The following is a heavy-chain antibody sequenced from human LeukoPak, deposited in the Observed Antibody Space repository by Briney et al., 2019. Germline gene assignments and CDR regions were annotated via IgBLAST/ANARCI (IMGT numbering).Heavy chain of an antibody. D-gene: IGHD6-19*01. V-gene: IGHV3-23*01. J-gene: IGHJ3*02. CDR2: ISGSGGST. Sequence: HTGGSLRLSCAASGFTFSSYAMSWVRQAPGKGLEWVSAISGSGGSTYYADSVKGRFTISRDNSKNTLYLQMNSLRAEDTAVYYCAKDISGRYGSFAFDIWGQGTMVTVSS. CDR1: GFTFSSYA. CDR3: AKDISGRYGSFAFDI.